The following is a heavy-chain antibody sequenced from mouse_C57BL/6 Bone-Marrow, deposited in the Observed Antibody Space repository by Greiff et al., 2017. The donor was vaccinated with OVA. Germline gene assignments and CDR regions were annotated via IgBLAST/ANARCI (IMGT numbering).Heavy chain of an antibody. Sequence: SGAELVRPGASVTLSCKASGYTFTDYEMHWVKQTPVHGLEWIGAIDPETGGTAYNQKFKGKAILTADKSSSTAYMELRSLTSDDSAVYYCTRDYGSSWFAYWGQGTLVTVSA. D-gene: IGHD1-1*01. CDR3: TRDYGSSWFAY. J-gene: IGHJ3*01. CDR2: IDPETGGT. CDR1: GYTFTDYE. V-gene: IGHV1-15*01.